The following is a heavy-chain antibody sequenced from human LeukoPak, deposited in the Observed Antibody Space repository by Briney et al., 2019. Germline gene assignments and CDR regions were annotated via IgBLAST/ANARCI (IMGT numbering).Heavy chain of an antibody. D-gene: IGHD3-10*01. CDR3: ARAGVTMIRGVITEYRGDV. CDR2: IFYSGNT. J-gene: IGHJ6*02. CDR1: GGSVSSGDYY. Sequence: SETLSLTCTVSGGSVSSGDYYWSWIRQHPGKGLQWIGHIFYSGNTHYNPSLKSRLNISIDTSKNQFSPRLSSVAAADTAVYYCARAGVTMIRGVITEYRGDVWGQGTTVTVSS. V-gene: IGHV4-31*03.